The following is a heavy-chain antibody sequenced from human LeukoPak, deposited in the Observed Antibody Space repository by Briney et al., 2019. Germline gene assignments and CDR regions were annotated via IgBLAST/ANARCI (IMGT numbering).Heavy chain of an antibody. Sequence: GESLKISCKGSGYSFTSCWIGWVRQMPGKGLEWMGIIYPGDSDTRYSPSFQGQVTISADKSISTAYLQWSSLKASDTAMYYCARRGVYCRSTSCYYFDYWGQGTLVTVSS. J-gene: IGHJ4*02. V-gene: IGHV5-51*01. CDR1: GYSFTSCW. CDR2: IYPGDSDT. D-gene: IGHD2-2*01. CDR3: ARRGVYCRSTSCYYFDY.